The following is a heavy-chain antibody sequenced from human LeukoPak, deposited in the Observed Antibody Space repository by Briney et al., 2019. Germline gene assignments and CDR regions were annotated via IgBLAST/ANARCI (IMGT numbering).Heavy chain of an antibody. CDR3: ARGLIGTFSTGLFYYYMDV. Sequence: PSETLSLTCAVSGYSITGGHYWGWIRQTPGKGLEWIGSIFHSGSPNYTPSLKSRVTISVDTSKNLFSLRLNSVTAADTAVYYCARGLIGTFSTGLFYYYMDVWGKGTTVTGSS. J-gene: IGHJ6*03. CDR1: GYSITGGHY. V-gene: IGHV4-38-2*01. D-gene: IGHD3-10*01. CDR2: IFHSGSP.